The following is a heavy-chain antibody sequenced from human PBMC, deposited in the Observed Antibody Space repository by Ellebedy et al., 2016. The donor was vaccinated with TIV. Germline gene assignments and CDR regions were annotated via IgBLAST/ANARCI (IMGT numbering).Heavy chain of an antibody. CDR3: ARDAHLYYFDY. CDR1: GDTISGSY. J-gene: IGHJ4*02. Sequence: MPGGSLRLSCSVSGDTISGSYWNWIRQPPGKGLEWIGYMFYSGITNYNPSLKSRATISVDTSKSQFILRLTSVTAADTAVYFCARDAHLYYFDYWGQGTPVTVSS. CDR2: MFYSGIT. V-gene: IGHV4-59*01.